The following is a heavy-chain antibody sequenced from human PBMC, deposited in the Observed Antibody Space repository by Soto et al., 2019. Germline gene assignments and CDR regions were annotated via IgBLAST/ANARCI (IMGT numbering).Heavy chain of an antibody. Sequence: GGSLRLSCAASGFTFSSYAMSWVRQAPGKGLEWVSAISGSGGSTYYADSVKGRFTISRDNSKNTLYLQMNSLRAEDTAVYYCAKDKHNGDYFFVYVYWGQGTLVTVSS. D-gene: IGHD4-17*01. V-gene: IGHV3-23*01. CDR2: ISGSGGST. CDR3: AKDKHNGDYFFVYVY. CDR1: GFTFSSYA. J-gene: IGHJ4*02.